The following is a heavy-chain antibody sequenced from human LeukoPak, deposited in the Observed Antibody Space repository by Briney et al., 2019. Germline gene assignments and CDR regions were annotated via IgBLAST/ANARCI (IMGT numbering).Heavy chain of an antibody. D-gene: IGHD4-17*01. V-gene: IGHV1-18*01. Sequence: GASVKVSCKASGYTFTSYGISWVRQAPGQGLEWMGWISAYNGNTNYAQKLQGRVTMTTDTSTSTAYMELRSLRSDDTAVYYCARGYTRATVTPMGYWGQGTLVTVSS. J-gene: IGHJ4*02. CDR1: GYTFTSYG. CDR2: ISAYNGNT. CDR3: ARGYTRATVTPMGY.